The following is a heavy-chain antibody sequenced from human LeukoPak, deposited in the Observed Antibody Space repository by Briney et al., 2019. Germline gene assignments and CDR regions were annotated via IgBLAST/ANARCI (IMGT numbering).Heavy chain of an antibody. CDR2: ISTSSAYT. V-gene: IGHV3-21*01. CDR1: GLTFSGFA. D-gene: IGHD3-16*01. J-gene: IGHJ4*02. Sequence: TGGSLRLSCAASGLTFSGFAMNWVRQAPGKGLEWVSTISTSSAYTYYADSVRGRFTISRDNSKNTLYLQMNSLRAEDTAVYYCARDLGGGDYWGQGTLVTVSS. CDR3: ARDLGGGDY.